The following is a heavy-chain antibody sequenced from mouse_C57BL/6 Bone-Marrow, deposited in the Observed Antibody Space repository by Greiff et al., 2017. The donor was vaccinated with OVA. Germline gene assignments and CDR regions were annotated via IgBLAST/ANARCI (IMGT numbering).Heavy chain of an antibody. CDR2: IDPETGGT. Sequence: QVQLQQSGAELVRPGASVSLTCNASGYSFTDYELHWVKQSPVHGLEWIGAIDPETGGTAYNQKFKGKAILTADKSSSTAYMELRSLTSEDSAVYYCASYGSSSYRYFDVWGTGTTVTVSS. CDR1: GYSFTDYE. V-gene: IGHV1-15*01. J-gene: IGHJ1*03. D-gene: IGHD1-1*01. CDR3: ASYGSSSYRYFDV.